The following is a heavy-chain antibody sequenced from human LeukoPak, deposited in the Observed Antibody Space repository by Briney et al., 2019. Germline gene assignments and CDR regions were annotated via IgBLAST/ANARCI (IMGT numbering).Heavy chain of an antibody. D-gene: IGHD3-10*01. J-gene: IGHJ4*02. CDR2: ISSSSSYI. CDR3: ARDLRYYYGSGSPKTDY. V-gene: IGHV3-21*01. Sequence: GGSLRLSCAASGFTFSSYSMSWVRQAPGKGLEWVSSISSSSSYIYYADSVKGRFTISRDNAKNSLYLQMNSLRAEDTAVYYCARDLRYYYGSGSPKTDYWGQGTLVTVSS. CDR1: GFTFSSYS.